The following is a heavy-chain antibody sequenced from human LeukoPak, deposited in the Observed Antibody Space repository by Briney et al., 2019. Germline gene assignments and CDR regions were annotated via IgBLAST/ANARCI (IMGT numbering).Heavy chain of an antibody. CDR1: GFTFRSYE. CDR3: ATGERMVRGDGVDY. V-gene: IGHV3-48*03. D-gene: IGHD3-10*01. Sequence: PGGSLRLSSAASGFTFRSYEMNWVRQAPGKGLERVSYISSSGSTIYYADSVKGRFTISRDNAKNSLYLQMNSLRAEDTAVYFCATGERMVRGDGVDYWGQGTLVTVSS. J-gene: IGHJ4*02. CDR2: ISSSGSTI.